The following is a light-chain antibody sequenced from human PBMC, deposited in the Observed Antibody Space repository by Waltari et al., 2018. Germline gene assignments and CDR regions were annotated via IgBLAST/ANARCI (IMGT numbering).Light chain of an antibody. J-gene: IGKJ4*01. Sequence: IQLTQSPSSLSASVGDRVTLTCRASQDIRSHLAWYQQIPGKAPKLLIYAASTLQSGVPSRFGGSGSGTDFTLTISSLQPEDFATFYCLQLYSYPLTFGGGTKVEIK. CDR3: LQLYSYPLT. CDR1: QDIRSH. CDR2: AAS. V-gene: IGKV1-9*01.